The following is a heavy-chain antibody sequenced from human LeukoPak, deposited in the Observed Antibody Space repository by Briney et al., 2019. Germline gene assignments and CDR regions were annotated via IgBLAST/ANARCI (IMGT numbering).Heavy chain of an antibody. CDR3: ANIVVVTADFDY. V-gene: IGHV3-23*01. J-gene: IGHJ4*02. CDR1: GFTFSSYG. D-gene: IGHD2-21*02. CDR2: ISGSGGST. Sequence: GGSLRLSCAASGFTFSSYGMSWVRQAPGKGLEWVSAISGSGGSTYYADSVKGRFTISRDNSKNTLYLQMNSLRAEDTAVYYCANIVVVTADFDYWGQGTLVTVSS.